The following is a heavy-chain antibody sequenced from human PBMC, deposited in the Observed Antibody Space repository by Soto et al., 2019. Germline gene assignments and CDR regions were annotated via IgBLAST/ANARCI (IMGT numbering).Heavy chain of an antibody. V-gene: IGHV1-24*01. CDR3: ATDRLLQTHYYYGMDV. CDR1: GYTLTELS. D-gene: IGHD3-22*01. Sequence: ASVKVSCKVSGYTLTELSMHWVRQAPGKGLEWMGGFDPEDGETIYAQKFQGRVTTTEDTSTDTAYMELSSLRSEDTAVYYCATDRLLQTHYYYGMDVWGQGTTVTVSS. J-gene: IGHJ6*02. CDR2: FDPEDGET.